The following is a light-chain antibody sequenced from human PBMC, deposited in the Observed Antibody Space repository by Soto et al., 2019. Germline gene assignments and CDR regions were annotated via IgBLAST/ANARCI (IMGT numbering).Light chain of an antibody. V-gene: IGLV2-14*01. J-gene: IGLJ3*02. CDR2: EVR. CDR3: SAYTARSTLV. CDR1: MRDVGAYNL. Sequence: ALTQPASVSGSAGQSITISCSGTMRDVGAYNLVSWCQQHPGTAPKLIIYEVRNRPSGIPSRFSGSRSGNTASLTISGLQPEDEGDYYCSAYTARSTLVFGGGTKVTVL.